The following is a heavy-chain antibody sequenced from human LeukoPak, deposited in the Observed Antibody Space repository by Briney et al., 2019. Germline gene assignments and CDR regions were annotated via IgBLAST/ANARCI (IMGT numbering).Heavy chain of an antibody. D-gene: IGHD6-19*01. J-gene: IGHJ4*02. CDR3: ARIHSSGWYLTPTYFDY. Sequence: SETLSLTCAVYGGSFSGYYWSWIRQPPGKGLEWIGEINHSGSTNYNPSLKSRVTISVDTSKNQFSLKLSSVTAADTAVYYCARIHSSGWYLTPTYFDYWGQGTLVTVSP. CDR2: INHSGST. CDR1: GGSFSGYY. V-gene: IGHV4-34*01.